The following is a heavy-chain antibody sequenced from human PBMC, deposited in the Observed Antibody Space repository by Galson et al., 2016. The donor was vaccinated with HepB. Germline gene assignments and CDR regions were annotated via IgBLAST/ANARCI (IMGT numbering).Heavy chain of an antibody. V-gene: IGHV3-33*01. Sequence: WVRQAPGKGLEWVAVIWYDGSNKYYADSVKGRFTISRDNSKNTLYLQMNSLRAEDTAVYYCARDRFPRVTRGRNWFDPWGQGTLVTVSS. CDR3: ARDRFPRVTRGRNWFDP. CDR2: IWYDGSNK. J-gene: IGHJ5*02. D-gene: IGHD2-21*02.